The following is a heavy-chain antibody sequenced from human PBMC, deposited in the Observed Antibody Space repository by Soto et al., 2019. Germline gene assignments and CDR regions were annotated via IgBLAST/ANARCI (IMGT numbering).Heavy chain of an antibody. CDR2: IYPGDSDT. CDR3: ARRELERRRALDI. CDR1: GYSSTSYW. D-gene: IGHD1-1*01. Sequence: PGESLKISCKGSGYSSTSYWIGWVRQMPGKGLEWMGIIYPGDSDTRYSPSFQGQVTISADKSISTAYLQWSSLKASDTAMYYCARRELERRRALDIWGQGTMVTVSS. J-gene: IGHJ3*02. V-gene: IGHV5-51*01.